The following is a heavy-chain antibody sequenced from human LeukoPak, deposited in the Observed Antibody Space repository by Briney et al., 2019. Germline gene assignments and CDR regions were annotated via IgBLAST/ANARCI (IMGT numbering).Heavy chain of an antibody. CDR1: GFTFSSYE. CDR2: ISSSGSTI. Sequence: PGGSLRLSCAASGFTFSSYEMNWVRQAPGKGLEWVSYISSSGSTIYYADSVKGRFTISRDDAKNSLYLQMNSLRAEDTAVYYCAELGITMIGGVWGKGTTVTISS. V-gene: IGHV3-48*03. J-gene: IGHJ6*04. D-gene: IGHD3-10*02. CDR3: AELGITMIGGV.